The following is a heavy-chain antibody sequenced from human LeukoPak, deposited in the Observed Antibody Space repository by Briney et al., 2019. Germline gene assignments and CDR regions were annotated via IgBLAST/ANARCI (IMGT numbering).Heavy chain of an antibody. CDR1: GFTFDDYG. CDR2: INWNGGST. CDR3: AKGPNYFDS. Sequence: GSLRLSCAASGFTFDDYGMSWVRQAPGKGLEWVSGINWNGGSTGYADSVKGRFTISRDNAKNTLYLQMNSLRAEDTAMYFCAKGPNYFDSWGQGTLVTVSS. J-gene: IGHJ4*02. V-gene: IGHV3-20*04.